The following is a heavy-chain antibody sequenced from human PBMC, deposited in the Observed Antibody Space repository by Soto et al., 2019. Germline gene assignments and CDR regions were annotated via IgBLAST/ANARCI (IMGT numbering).Heavy chain of an antibody. D-gene: IGHD2-21*02. J-gene: IGHJ4*02. V-gene: IGHV3-33*01. CDR2: IWYDGSNK. CDR1: GFTFSSYG. Sequence: VQLVESGGGVVQPGRSLRLSCAASGFTFSSYGMHWVRQAPGKGLEWVAVIWYDGSNKYYADSVKGRFTISRDNSKNTLYLQMNSLRAEDTAVYYCARDYGGNSGGYFDYWGQGTLVTVSS. CDR3: ARDYGGNSGGYFDY.